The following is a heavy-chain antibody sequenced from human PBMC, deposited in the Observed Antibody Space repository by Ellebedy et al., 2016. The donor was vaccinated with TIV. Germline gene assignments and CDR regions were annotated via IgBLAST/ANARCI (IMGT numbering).Heavy chain of an antibody. J-gene: IGHJ6*02. V-gene: IGHV1-69*06. D-gene: IGHD4-11*01. CDR2: IIPIFGTA. CDR1: GGTFSSYA. Sequence: SVKVSCXASGGTFSSYAISWVRQAPGQGLEWMGWIIPIFGTANYAQKFQGRVTITADKSTSTAYMELSSLRSEDTAVYYCARPPTVTSLDYYCYYGMDVWGQGTTVTVSS. CDR3: ARPPTVTSLDYYCYYGMDV.